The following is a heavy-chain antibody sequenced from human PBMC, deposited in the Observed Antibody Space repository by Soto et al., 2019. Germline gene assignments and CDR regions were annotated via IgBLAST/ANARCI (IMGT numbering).Heavy chain of an antibody. Sequence: PGGSLRLSCAASGFTFSSYGMHWVRQAPGKGLEWVAVIWYDGSNKYYADSVKGRFTISRDNSKNTLYLQMNSLRAEDTAVYYCARDRLAAAAFSERIGNYGMDVWGQGTTVTVSS. J-gene: IGHJ6*02. V-gene: IGHV3-33*01. CDR2: IWYDGSNK. D-gene: IGHD6-13*01. CDR3: ARDRLAAAAFSERIGNYGMDV. CDR1: GFTFSSYG.